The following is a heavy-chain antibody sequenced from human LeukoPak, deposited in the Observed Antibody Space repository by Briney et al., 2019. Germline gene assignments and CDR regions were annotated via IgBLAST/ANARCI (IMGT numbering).Heavy chain of an antibody. D-gene: IGHD2-21*02. Sequence: GGSLRLSCAASGFTFSGYTIHWVRQASGKGLEWVGHIRTKANNYATDYDASVKGRFTISGDDSKNTAFLQMNSLKTEDTAVYYCSRHDALPGDYWGQGTQVTVSS. V-gene: IGHV3-73*01. CDR3: SRHDALPGDY. CDR1: GFTFSGYT. CDR2: IRTKANNYAT. J-gene: IGHJ4*02.